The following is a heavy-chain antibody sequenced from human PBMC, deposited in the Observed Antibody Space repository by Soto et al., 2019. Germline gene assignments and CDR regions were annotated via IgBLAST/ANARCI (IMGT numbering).Heavy chain of an antibody. Sequence: GGSLRLSCAASGFTFSSYAMHWVRQAPGKGLEWVAVISYDGSNKYYADSVKGRFTISRDNSKNTLYLQMNSLRAEDTAVYYCASFYDFWSGYSALDDYYYGMDVWGQGTTVTVSS. CDR2: ISYDGSNK. CDR1: GFTFSSYA. V-gene: IGHV3-30-3*01. J-gene: IGHJ6*02. CDR3: ASFYDFWSGYSALDDYYYGMDV. D-gene: IGHD3-3*01.